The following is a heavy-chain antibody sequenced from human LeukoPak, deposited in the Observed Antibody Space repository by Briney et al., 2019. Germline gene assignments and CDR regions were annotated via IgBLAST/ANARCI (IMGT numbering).Heavy chain of an antibody. CDR1: GGSISSYY. J-gene: IGHJ4*02. V-gene: IGHV4-59*01. Sequence: SETLSLTCTVSGGSISSYYWSWIRQPPGKGLEWIGYVYYSGSTYYNPSLKSRVTISVDTSKNKFSLKLSSVTAAGTAVYYCARQTYYYDSSGYYRYYFDYWGQGTLVTVSS. CDR2: VYYSGST. CDR3: ARQTYYYDSSGYYRYYFDY. D-gene: IGHD3-22*01.